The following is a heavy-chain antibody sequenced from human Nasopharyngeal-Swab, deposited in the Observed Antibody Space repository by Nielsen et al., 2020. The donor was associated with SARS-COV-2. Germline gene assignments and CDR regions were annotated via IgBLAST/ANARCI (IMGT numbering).Heavy chain of an antibody. D-gene: IGHD4-17*01. CDR1: GYTFTSYA. V-gene: IGHV7-4-1*02. CDR3: ARDKTPTTVTTGCYGMDV. CDR2: IDTNTGNP. J-gene: IGHJ6*02. Sequence: ASVKVSCKASGYTFTSYAMNWVRQAPGQGLEWMGWIDTNTGNPTYAQGFTGRFVFSLDTSVSTAYLQISSLKAEDTAVYYCARDKTPTTVTTGCYGMDVWGQGTTVTVSS.